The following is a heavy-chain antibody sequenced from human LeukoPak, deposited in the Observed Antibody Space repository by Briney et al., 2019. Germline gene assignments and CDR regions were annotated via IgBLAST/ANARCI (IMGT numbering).Heavy chain of an antibody. J-gene: IGHJ4*02. Sequence: GGSLRLSCAASGFTFSSYAMSWVRQAPGKGLEWVAGNSAGGGSTYYADSVKGRFTISRDNSKNMLYLQLNSLRAEDTAVYYCAKGDPPTYYDILTGQDYWGQGTLVTVSP. CDR2: NSAGGGST. V-gene: IGHV3-23*01. D-gene: IGHD3-9*01. CDR1: GFTFSSYA. CDR3: AKGDPPTYYDILTGQDY.